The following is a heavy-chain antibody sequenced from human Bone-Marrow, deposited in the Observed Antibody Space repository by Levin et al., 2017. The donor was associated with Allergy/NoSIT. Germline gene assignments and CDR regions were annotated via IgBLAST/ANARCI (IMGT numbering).Heavy chain of an antibody. J-gene: IGHJ4*02. D-gene: IGHD3-10*01. CDR3: GRAHAVTYLDY. CDR1: GFTFSDHP. V-gene: IGHV3-72*01. CDR2: ARTKGSSYTT. Sequence: PGGSLRLSCAVSGFTFSDHPMDWVRQAPGKGLEWVGRARTKGSSYTTLYAASVKGRFTISRDDSKNSLYLQMTSLKSEDTAVYYCGRAHAVTYLDYWGQGTLITVSS.